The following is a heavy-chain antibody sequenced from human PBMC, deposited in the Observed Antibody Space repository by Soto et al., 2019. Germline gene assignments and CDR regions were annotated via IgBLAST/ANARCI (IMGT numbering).Heavy chain of an antibody. D-gene: IGHD6-13*01. Sequence: SETLSLTCAVSGGSISGGGYSWSWIRQPPGKGLEWIGYIYHSGSTYYNPSLKSRVTISVDRSKNQFSLKLSSVTAADTAVYYCARDRRSWTNWFDPWGQGTLVTVSS. CDR3: ARDRRSWTNWFDP. CDR1: GGSISGGGYS. CDR2: IYHSGST. V-gene: IGHV4-30-2*01. J-gene: IGHJ5*02.